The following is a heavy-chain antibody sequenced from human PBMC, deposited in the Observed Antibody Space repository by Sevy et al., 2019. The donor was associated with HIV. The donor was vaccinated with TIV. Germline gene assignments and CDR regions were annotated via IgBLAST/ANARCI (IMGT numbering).Heavy chain of an antibody. Sequence: GGSLRLSCAASGFTFSSYAMHWVRQAPGKGLEWVAVISYDGSNTYYADSVKGRFTISRDNSKNTLYMQMNSLRAEDTAGYYSARSSSGRSSSPRDSPVKNWGQGTLVTVSS. V-gene: IGHV3-30-3*01. J-gene: IGHJ4*02. CDR2: ISYDGSNT. D-gene: IGHD6-13*01. CDR3: ARSSSGRSSSPRDSPVKN. CDR1: GFTFSSYA.